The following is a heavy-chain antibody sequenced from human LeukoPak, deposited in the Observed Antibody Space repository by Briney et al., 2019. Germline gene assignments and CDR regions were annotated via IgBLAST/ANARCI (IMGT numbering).Heavy chain of an antibody. CDR3: ARDRSSGWAGYAFDI. V-gene: IGHV1-2*02. J-gene: IGHJ3*02. Sequence: ASAKVSCKSSGYTFTGYFMHWVRQAPGQGLEWMGWINLNSGGTNYAQKFQGRVTMTRDTSITTGYMELIRLRSDDTAVYYCARDRSSGWAGYAFDIWGQGTMVTVSS. CDR2: INLNSGGT. D-gene: IGHD6-19*01. CDR1: GYTFTGYF.